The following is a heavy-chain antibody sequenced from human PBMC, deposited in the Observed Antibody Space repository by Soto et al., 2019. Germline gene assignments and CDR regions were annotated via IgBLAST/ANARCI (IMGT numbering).Heavy chain of an antibody. J-gene: IGHJ6*02. D-gene: IGHD5-18*01. Sequence: QVQLVQSGAEVKKPGSSVKVSCKASGGTFSSYAISWLRQAPGQGLEWMGGIIPIFGTANYAQKFQGRVTITADESTSTAYMELSSLRSEDTAVYYCARDGGYSDFYYYYGMDVWGQGTTVTVSS. CDR1: GGTFSSYA. V-gene: IGHV1-69*01. CDR3: ARDGGYSDFYYYYGMDV. CDR2: IIPIFGTA.